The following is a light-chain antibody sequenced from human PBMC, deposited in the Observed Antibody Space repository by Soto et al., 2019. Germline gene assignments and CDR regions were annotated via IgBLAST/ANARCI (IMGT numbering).Light chain of an antibody. CDR2: KAI. CDR1: QSIGTW. V-gene: IGKV1-5*03. Sequence: DIQMTQSPSTLSASVGDRVTITCRTSQSIGTWLARYQQKPGKAPKLLIYKAINLQSGVPSRFSGSGSGTEFSLTISSLHPDDFATYYCQRYNDFQYIFGQGTKLEMK. CDR3: QRYNDFQYI. J-gene: IGKJ2*01.